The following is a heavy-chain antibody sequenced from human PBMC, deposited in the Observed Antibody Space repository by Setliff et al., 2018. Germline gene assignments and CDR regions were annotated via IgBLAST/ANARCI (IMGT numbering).Heavy chain of an antibody. V-gene: IGHV4-59*08. D-gene: IGHD6-19*01. J-gene: IGHJ2*01. CDR1: GGSISTYY. Sequence: SETLSLTCTVSGGSISTYYWSWIRQPPGKGLEWIGYIYYSGITTYNVSLKSRVSISVDTSKNQLSLTLSSVTASDTAVYYCATSGFCSAGSCYSFDLWGRGTLVTVSS. CDR3: ATSGFCSAGSCYSFDL. CDR2: IYYSGIT.